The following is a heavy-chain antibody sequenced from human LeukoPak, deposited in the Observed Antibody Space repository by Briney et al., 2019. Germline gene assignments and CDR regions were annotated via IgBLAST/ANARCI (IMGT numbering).Heavy chain of an antibody. CDR2: FDPEDGET. D-gene: IGHD3-16*01. CDR1: GYTLTELS. J-gene: IGHJ6*03. CDR3: ATDPGGSHDYYMDV. V-gene: IGHV1-24*01. Sequence: ASVKVSCKVSGYTLTELSMHWVRQAPGKGVEWMGGFDPEDGETIYAQKFQGRVTMTEDTSTDTAYMELSSLRSEDTAVYYCATDPGGSHDYYMDVWGKGTTVTISS.